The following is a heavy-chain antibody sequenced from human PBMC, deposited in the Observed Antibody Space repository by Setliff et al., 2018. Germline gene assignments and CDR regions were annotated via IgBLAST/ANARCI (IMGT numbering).Heavy chain of an antibody. Sequence: GGSLRLSCAGSGFTFSSYWMSWVRQAPGKGLEWVANINHDGSAKYYADSVKGRFTISRDNAKNSLYLQMNSLRAEDTATYYCARSENCFSTHCSPYDYWGQGTLVTVSS. CDR1: GFTFSSYW. V-gene: IGHV3-7*01. CDR2: INHDGSAK. J-gene: IGHJ4*02. CDR3: ARSENCFSTHCSPYDY. D-gene: IGHD2-2*01.